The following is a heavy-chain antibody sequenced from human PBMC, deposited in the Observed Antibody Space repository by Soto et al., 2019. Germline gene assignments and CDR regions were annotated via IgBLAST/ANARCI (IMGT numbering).Heavy chain of an antibody. CDR2: ISYDGSNK. Sequence: QVQLVESGGGVVQPGRSLRLSCAASGFTFSTYAMRWVRQAPGKELEWVAVISYDGSNKYYVDSVKGRFTISRDNSKNTLFLQMNSLRAEDTAVYYCAREGQLWLPGNYWGQGTLVTVSS. J-gene: IGHJ4*02. D-gene: IGHD5-18*01. V-gene: IGHV3-30-3*01. CDR1: GFTFSTYA. CDR3: AREGQLWLPGNY.